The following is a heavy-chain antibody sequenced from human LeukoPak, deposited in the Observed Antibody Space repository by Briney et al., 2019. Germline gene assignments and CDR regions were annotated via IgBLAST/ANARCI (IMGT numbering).Heavy chain of an antibody. V-gene: IGHV3-53*01. Sequence: PGGSLRLSCAASGFTVSSNYMSWVRQAPGKGLEWVSVIYSGGSTYYADSVKGRFTISRDNAKNSLYLQMNSLRAEDTAVYYCATPGYGGNSFDYWGQGTLVTVSS. D-gene: IGHD4-23*01. CDR2: IYSGGST. J-gene: IGHJ4*02. CDR1: GFTVSSNY. CDR3: ATPGYGGNSFDY.